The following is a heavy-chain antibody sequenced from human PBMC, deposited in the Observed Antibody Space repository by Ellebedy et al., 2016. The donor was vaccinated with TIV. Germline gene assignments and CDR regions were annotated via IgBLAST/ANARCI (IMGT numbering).Heavy chain of an antibody. CDR1: GGSISSYY. Sequence: SETLSLTXTVSGGSISSYYWSWIRQPPGKGLEWIGYIYYSGSTNYNPSLKSRVTISVDTSKNQFSLKLSSVTAADTAVYYCARVHKDFWSGNWFDPWGQGTLVTVSS. D-gene: IGHD3-3*01. CDR3: ARVHKDFWSGNWFDP. CDR2: IYYSGST. J-gene: IGHJ5*02. V-gene: IGHV4-59*12.